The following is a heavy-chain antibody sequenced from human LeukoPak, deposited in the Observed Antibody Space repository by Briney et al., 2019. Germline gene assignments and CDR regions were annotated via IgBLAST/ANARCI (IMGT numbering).Heavy chain of an antibody. CDR1: GGSISSSSYY. J-gene: IGHJ4*02. D-gene: IGHD1-1*01. CDR2: IYYSGST. CDR3: ARGQGGIRFDY. V-gene: IGHV4-39*01. Sequence: SETLSLTCTVSGGSISSSSYYWGWIRQPPGKGLEWIGSIYYSGSTYYNPSLKSRVTISVDTSKNQFSLKLSSVTAADTAVYYCARGQGGIRFDYWGQGTLVTVSS.